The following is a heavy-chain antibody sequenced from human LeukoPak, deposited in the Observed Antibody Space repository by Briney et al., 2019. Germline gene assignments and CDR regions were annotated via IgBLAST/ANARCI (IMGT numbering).Heavy chain of an antibody. CDR1: GFIVSSNY. D-gene: IGHD4-17*01. J-gene: IGHJ3*02. V-gene: IGHV3-53*01. Sequence: GGSLRLSCAASGFIVSSNYMSWVRQAPGKGLEWVSIIYSGGSTYYADSVKGRFTISRDNSKNTLYLQMNTLRAEDTAVYYCARHLSGDDIWGQGIMVTVSS. CDR3: ARHLSGDDI. CDR2: IYSGGST.